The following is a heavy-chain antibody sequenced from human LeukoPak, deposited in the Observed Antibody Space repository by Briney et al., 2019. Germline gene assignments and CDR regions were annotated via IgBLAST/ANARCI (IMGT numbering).Heavy chain of an antibody. CDR3: AKAGAAAGTLYFDY. D-gene: IGHD6-13*01. CDR2: ISGSGGST. V-gene: IGHV3-23*01. Sequence: GGSLRLSCAASGFTFSSYAMSWVRQAPGKGLEWVSAISGSGGSTYYADSVKGRFTISRDNSKSTLYLQMNSLRAEDTAVYYCAKAGAAAGTLYFDYWGQGTLVTVSS. CDR1: GFTFSSYA. J-gene: IGHJ4*02.